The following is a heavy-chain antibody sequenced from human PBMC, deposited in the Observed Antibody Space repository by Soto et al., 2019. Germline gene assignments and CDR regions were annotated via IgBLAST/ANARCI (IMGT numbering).Heavy chain of an antibody. D-gene: IGHD6-19*01. V-gene: IGHV1-18*04. J-gene: IGHJ4*02. CDR1: GYTFTSYG. CDR3: ARVGDSSGWYYFDY. CDR2: ISAYNGNT. Sequence: CASVKVSCKASGYTFTSYGISWVRQAPGQGLEWMGWISAYNGNTNYAQKLQGRVTMTTDTSTSTAYMELRSLRSDDTAVYYCARVGDSSGWYYFDYWGQGTLVTVSS.